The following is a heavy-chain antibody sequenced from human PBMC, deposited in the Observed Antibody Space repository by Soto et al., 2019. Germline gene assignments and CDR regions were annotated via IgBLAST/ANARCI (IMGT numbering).Heavy chain of an antibody. D-gene: IGHD6-19*01. CDR3: ARVKWLGLNTYYFDY. V-gene: IGHV4-31*03. CDR1: GGSISSGGYY. Sequence: QVQLQESGPGLVKPSQTLSLTCTVSGGSISSGGYYWSWIRQHPGKGLEWIGYIYYSGSPYYNPSLKSRVTISVDTSKNQFSLKLSSVTAADTAVYYCARVKWLGLNTYYFDYWGQGTLVTVSS. CDR2: IYYSGSP. J-gene: IGHJ4*02.